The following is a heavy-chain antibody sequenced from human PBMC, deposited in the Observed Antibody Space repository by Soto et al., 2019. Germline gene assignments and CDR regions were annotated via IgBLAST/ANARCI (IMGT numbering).Heavy chain of an antibody. Sequence: QVTLKESGPVLVKPTETLTLTCTVSGFSLSNARMGVSWIRQPPGKALEWLAHIFSNDEKSYSTSLKSRLTIPKDTSKSQVVLTMTNMDPVDTATYYCARGKDSSSQLGWFDPWGQGTLVTVSS. D-gene: IGHD6-13*01. V-gene: IGHV2-26*01. CDR1: GFSLSNARMG. CDR3: ARGKDSSSQLGWFDP. CDR2: IFSNDEK. J-gene: IGHJ5*02.